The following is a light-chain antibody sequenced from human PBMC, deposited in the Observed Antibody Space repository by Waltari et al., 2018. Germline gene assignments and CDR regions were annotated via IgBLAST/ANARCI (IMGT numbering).Light chain of an antibody. CDR1: QSVTTY. Sequence: EIVMTQSPATLSLSQGDRATLSCSASQSVTTYLGWIQLKPGQAPRLLIYDAAKRATGIPARFSGSGSGTDFTLTISNLEPEDFAIYYCHQRSSWPLTFGGGTRVEI. V-gene: IGKV3-11*01. CDR2: DAA. CDR3: HQRSSWPLT. J-gene: IGKJ4*01.